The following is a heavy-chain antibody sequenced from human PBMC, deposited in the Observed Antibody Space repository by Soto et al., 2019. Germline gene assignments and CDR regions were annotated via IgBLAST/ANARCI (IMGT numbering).Heavy chain of an antibody. Sequence: PSETLSLTCAVYCGSFSGYYWSWIRQPPGKGLEWIGEINHSGSTNYNPSLKSRVTISVDTSKNQFSLKLSSVTAADTAVYYCARLKKAAARHYWFDPWGQGTLVTVSS. V-gene: IGHV4-34*01. CDR3: ARLKKAAARHYWFDP. CDR2: INHSGST. CDR1: CGSFSGYY. J-gene: IGHJ5*02. D-gene: IGHD6-6*01.